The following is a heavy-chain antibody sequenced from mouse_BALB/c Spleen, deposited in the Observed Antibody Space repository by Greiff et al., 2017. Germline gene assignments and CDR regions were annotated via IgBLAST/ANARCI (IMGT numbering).Heavy chain of an antibody. CDR2: IYPGDGDT. J-gene: IGHJ2*01. V-gene: IGHV1-87*01. CDR3: AREGVYDGFDY. D-gene: IGHD2-3*01. CDR1: GYTFTSYW. Sequence: QVQLQQSGAELARPGASVKLSCKASGYTFTSYWMQWVKQRPGQGLEWIGAIYPGDGDTRYTQKFKGKATLTADKSSSTAYMQLSSLASEDSAVYYCAREGVYDGFDYWGQGTTLTVSS.